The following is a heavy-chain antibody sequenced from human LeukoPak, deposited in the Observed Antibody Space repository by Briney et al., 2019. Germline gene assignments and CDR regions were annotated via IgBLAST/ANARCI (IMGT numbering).Heavy chain of an antibody. J-gene: IGHJ4*02. CDR3: ARSLSSGWSYYDY. CDR2: ISSSSKYI. CDR1: GFTFSTYT. D-gene: IGHD6-19*01. Sequence: GRSLRLSCAASGFTFSTYTMNWVRHDPGKGLEWVSSISSSSKYIYYADSVKGRFTSSRDNAKNSLYLQMNSLRAEDTAVYYCARSLSSGWSYYDYWGQGTLVTVSS. V-gene: IGHV3-21*01.